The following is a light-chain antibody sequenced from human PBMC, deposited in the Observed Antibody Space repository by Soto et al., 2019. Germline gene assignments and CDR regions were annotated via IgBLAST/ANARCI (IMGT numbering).Light chain of an antibody. CDR1: QSISSW. J-gene: IGKJ1*01. CDR2: DAS. CDR3: QQYSSHWT. Sequence: DIQMTQSPSTLSASVGDRVTITCRASQSISSWLAWYQQKPGKAPKFLIYDASNLESGVPSRFSGSGSGTEFTLTISSLQPDDFATYYCQQYSSHWTFGQGTKVDIK. V-gene: IGKV1-5*01.